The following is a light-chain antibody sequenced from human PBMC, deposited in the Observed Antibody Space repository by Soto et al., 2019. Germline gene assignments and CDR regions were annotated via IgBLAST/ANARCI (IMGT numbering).Light chain of an antibody. CDR3: QQRSNWPPYT. Sequence: EIVLTQSPATLSLSPGERATLSCRASQSVSSYLAWYQQKPGQAPRLLIYDASNRATGIPARFSGSGSGTDFTLTISSLEPEDSAVYYCQQRSNWPPYTFGKGTKLEIK. CDR2: DAS. V-gene: IGKV3-11*01. CDR1: QSVSSY. J-gene: IGKJ2*01.